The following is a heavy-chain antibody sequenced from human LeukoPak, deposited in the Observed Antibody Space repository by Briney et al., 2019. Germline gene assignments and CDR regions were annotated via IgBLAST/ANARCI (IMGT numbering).Heavy chain of an antibody. CDR3: ARGEVVTGFDY. J-gene: IGHJ4*02. Sequence: SETLSLTCTVSGGSISSYYWSWIRQPPGKGLEWIGYIYYSGSTYYNPSLKSRVTISVDTSKNQFSLKLSSVTAADTAVYYCARGEVVTGFDYWGQGTLVTVSS. CDR2: IYYSGST. CDR1: GGSISSYY. D-gene: IGHD4-23*01. V-gene: IGHV4-30-4*01.